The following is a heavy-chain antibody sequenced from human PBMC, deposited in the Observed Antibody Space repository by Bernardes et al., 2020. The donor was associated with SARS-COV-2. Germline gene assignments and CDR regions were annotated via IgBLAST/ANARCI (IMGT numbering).Heavy chain of an antibody. CDR3: ARLRGYSSSWYISEPYYFYGMDV. J-gene: IGHJ6*02. CDR2: IYYSGST. CDR1: GGSISNYY. V-gene: IGHV4-59*01. Sequence: SETLSLTCTVSGGSISNYYWSWIRQPPGKGLEWIGYIYYSGSTNYNPSLKSRVTISVDTSKNQFSLNLSSVTAADTAVYYCARLRGYSSSWYISEPYYFYGMDVWGQGTTVTVSS. D-gene: IGHD6-13*01.